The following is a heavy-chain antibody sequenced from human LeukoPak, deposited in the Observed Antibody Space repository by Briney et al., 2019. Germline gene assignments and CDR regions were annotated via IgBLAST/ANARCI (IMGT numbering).Heavy chain of an antibody. J-gene: IGHJ4*02. V-gene: IGHV1-69*06. CDR1: GGTFSSYA. Sequence: SVKVSCKASGGTFSSYAISWVRQAPGQGLEWMGGIIPIFGTANYAQKFQGRVTITADKSTSTAYMELSSLRSEDTAVYYCARDRRYCSGGSCYFDYWGQGTLVTVSS. CDR3: ARDRRYCSGGSCYFDY. D-gene: IGHD2-15*01. CDR2: IIPIFGTA.